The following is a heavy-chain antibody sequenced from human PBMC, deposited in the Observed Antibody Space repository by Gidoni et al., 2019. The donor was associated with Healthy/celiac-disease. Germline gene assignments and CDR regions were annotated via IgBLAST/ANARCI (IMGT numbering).Heavy chain of an antibody. V-gene: IGHV3-30*18. CDR2: ISYDGSNK. CDR3: AKLPSNSLIAAAGDFDY. Sequence: QVQLVESGGGVVQPGRSLRLSGAASGFTFSSSGMHWVRQAPGKGLECVAVISYDGSNKYYADSVKGRFTISRDNSKNTLYLQMNSLRAEDTAVYYCAKLPSNSLIAAAGDFDYWGQGTLVTVSS. CDR1: GFTFSSSG. J-gene: IGHJ4*02. D-gene: IGHD6-13*01.